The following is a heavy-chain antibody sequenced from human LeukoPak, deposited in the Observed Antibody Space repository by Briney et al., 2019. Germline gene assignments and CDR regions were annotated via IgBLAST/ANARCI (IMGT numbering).Heavy chain of an antibody. J-gene: IGHJ3*02. D-gene: IGHD2-2*01. V-gene: IGHV3-33*01. CDR2: IWNDGINK. CDR1: GFTFSSYG. Sequence: GGSLRLSCAASGFTFSSYGMHWVRQAPGKGLEWVAVIWNDGINKYYADSVKGRFTISRDNSKNTLYLQVNSLRAEDTAVYYCARAEVPPAIKSGAFDIWGQGTMVTVSS. CDR3: ARAEVPPAIKSGAFDI.